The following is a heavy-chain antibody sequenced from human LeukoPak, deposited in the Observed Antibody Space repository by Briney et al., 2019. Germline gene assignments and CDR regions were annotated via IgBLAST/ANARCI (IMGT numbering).Heavy chain of an antibody. J-gene: IGHJ6*03. CDR3: AREGGYDILTGYYYYYYYMDV. Sequence: GGSLRLSCAASGFTFSSYSMNWVRQAPGKGLGWVSSISSRSRYIYYADSVKGRFTISRDNDKHSLYLQMHSLRAEDTAVYYCAREGGYDILTGYYYYYYYMDVWGKGTPVTVSS. V-gene: IGHV3-21*01. D-gene: IGHD3-9*01. CDR1: GFTFSSYS. CDR2: ISSRSRYI.